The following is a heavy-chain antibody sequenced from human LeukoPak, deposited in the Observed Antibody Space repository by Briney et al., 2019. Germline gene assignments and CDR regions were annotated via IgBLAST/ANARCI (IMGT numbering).Heavy chain of an antibody. CDR3: ARLGLFVSYRTVDY. J-gene: IGHJ4*02. CDR1: GGSFSGYY. D-gene: IGHD1-26*01. V-gene: IGHV4-34*01. CDR2: INHSGST. Sequence: SETLSLTCAVYGGSFSGYYWSWIRQPPGKGLEWIGEINHSGSTNYNPSLKSRVTISVDTSKNQFSLKLSSVTAADTAVYYCARLGLFVSYRTVDYWGQGTLVTVSS.